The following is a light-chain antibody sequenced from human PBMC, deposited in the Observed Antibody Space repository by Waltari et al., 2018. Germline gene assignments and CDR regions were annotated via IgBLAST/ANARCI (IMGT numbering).Light chain of an antibody. V-gene: IGLV2-11*01. CDR2: DVS. CDR1: SRDAGGYNY. Sequence: QSALTQPRSVSGSPGQSVTISCPGPSRDAGGYNYVPWYQQHPGKAPKLMIYDVSKRPSGVPDRFSGSKSGNTASLTISGLQAEDEADYYCCSYAGSYTLVFGGGTKLTVL. CDR3: CSYAGSYTLV. J-gene: IGLJ2*01.